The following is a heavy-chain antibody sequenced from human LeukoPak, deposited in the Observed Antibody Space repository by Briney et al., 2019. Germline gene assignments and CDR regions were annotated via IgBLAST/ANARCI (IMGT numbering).Heavy chain of an antibody. CDR2: IYTSGST. V-gene: IGHV4-4*09. J-gene: IGHJ6*03. CDR1: GGSISSYY. CDR3: AKLDQQLEPKSYYYYYYMDV. D-gene: IGHD6-13*01. Sequence: SETLSLTCTVSGGSISSYYWSWIRQPPGKGLEWIGYIYTSGSTNYNPSLKSRVTISVDTSKNQFSLKLSSVTAADTAVYYCAKLDQQLEPKSYYYYYYMDVWGKGTTVTVSS.